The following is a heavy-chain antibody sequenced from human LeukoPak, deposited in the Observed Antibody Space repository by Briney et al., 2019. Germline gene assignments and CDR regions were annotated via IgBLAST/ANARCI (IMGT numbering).Heavy chain of an antibody. CDR3: ARHCCSGPAKRVFDI. CDR1: GGSIISSDYH. Sequence: SETLSLTCTVSGGSIISSDYHWGWVRQPPGKGLEWIGTISYSGNTDYNPSLRSRVTISVDTSDNQFSLRLGSVTAADTAVYHCARHCCSGPAKRVFDIWGQGTMVTVSS. D-gene: IGHD2-15*01. V-gene: IGHV4-39*01. CDR2: ISYSGNT. J-gene: IGHJ3*02.